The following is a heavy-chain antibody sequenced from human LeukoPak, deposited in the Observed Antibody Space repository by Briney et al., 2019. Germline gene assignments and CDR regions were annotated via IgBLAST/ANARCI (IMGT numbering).Heavy chain of an antibody. V-gene: IGHV4-34*01. CDR1: GGSFSGYY. D-gene: IGHD1-26*01. J-gene: IGHJ6*03. CDR2: IFYSGNT. Sequence: SETLSLTCAVYGGSFSGYYWGWIRQPPGKGLEWIGSIFYSGNTYYNPSLKSGVTISVDTSKNQFSLELSSVTAADTALYYCARGVVGATRYYYYYMDVWGKGTTVTVSS. CDR3: ARGVVGATRYYYYYMDV.